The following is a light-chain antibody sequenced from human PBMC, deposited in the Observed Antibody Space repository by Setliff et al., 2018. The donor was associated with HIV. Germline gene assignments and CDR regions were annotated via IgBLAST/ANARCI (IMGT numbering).Light chain of an antibody. J-gene: IGLJ2*01. CDR3: SSYAGRNTLV. Sequence: QSALAQPASVSGSPGQSTTFSCTGTSSDVGNYNLVSWYQQHPGKAPKLMIFEVNKRPSGVPDRFSGSKSGNTASLTVSGLQVADEADYYCSSYAGRNTLVFGGGTKVTVL. V-gene: IGLV2-23*02. CDR2: EVN. CDR1: SSDVGNYNL.